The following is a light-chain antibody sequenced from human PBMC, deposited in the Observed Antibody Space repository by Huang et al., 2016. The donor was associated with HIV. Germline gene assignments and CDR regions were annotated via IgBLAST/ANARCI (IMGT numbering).Light chain of an antibody. J-gene: IGKJ1*01. Sequence: EIVMTQSPATLSVSPGERATLSCRASQSVSSNLAWYQQKPGQAPRLLIYDASTRATGIPGSFSGSGSGTEFTLTNSSLQSEDFAVYYCQRYNNWPPWTFGQGTKVAIK. CDR1: QSVSSN. CDR2: DAS. V-gene: IGKV3-15*01. CDR3: QRYNNWPPWT.